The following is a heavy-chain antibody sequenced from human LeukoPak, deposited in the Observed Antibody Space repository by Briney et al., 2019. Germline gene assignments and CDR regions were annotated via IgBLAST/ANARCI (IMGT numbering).Heavy chain of an antibody. V-gene: IGHV4-39*01. CDR1: GDSVSRSDSY. Sequence: SETLSLTCSVSGDSVSRSDSYWDWIRQPPGKGLEWIGTIYYSGRTYHSPSLKSRVTMSVNPSNNQFSLNLRSVTAADTALYYCARRRYYDGSGYLEWGQGTLLSVSS. J-gene: IGHJ1*01. D-gene: IGHD3-22*01. CDR3: ARRRYYDGSGYLE. CDR2: IYYSGRT.